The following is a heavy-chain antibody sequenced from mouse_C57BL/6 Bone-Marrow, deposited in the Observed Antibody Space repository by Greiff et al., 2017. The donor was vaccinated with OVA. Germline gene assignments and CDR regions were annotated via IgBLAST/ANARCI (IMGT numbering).Heavy chain of an antibody. D-gene: IGHD2-5*01. Sequence: EVKVVESGGGLVKPGGSLKLSCAASGFTFSSYAMSWVRQTPEKRLEWVATISDGGSYTYYPDNVKGRFTIYRDNAKNNLYLQMSHLKSEDTAMYYCARAYYSNFDVWGTGTTVTVSS. CDR3: ARAYYSNFDV. J-gene: IGHJ1*03. V-gene: IGHV5-4*03. CDR1: GFTFSSYA. CDR2: ISDGGSYT.